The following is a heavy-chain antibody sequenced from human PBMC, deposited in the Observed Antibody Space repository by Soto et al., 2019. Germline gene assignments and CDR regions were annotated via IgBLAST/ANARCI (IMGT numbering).Heavy chain of an antibody. J-gene: IGHJ3*02. CDR3: ARHGGITMVRGVLAAFDI. CDR1: DGSVSSYY. CDR2: IFYSGST. V-gene: IGHV4-59*08. Sequence: QVQLQESGPGLVKASETLSLTCTVSDGSVSSYYWSWIRQPPGKGLEWIGYIFYSGSTSYNPSLKSRVTISVDTSKNQFSLKLSSVTAADTAVYYCARHGGITMVRGVLAAFDIWGQWTMVSVSS. D-gene: IGHD3-10*01.